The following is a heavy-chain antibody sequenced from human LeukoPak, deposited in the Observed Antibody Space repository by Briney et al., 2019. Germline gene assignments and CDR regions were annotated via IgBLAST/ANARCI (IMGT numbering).Heavy chain of an antibody. Sequence: SQTLSLTCAISGDSVSSNSFAWNWIRQSPSRGLEWLGRTYYMSKWYSDYAESVKSRIIVNPDTSKNQFPLQLSSVTPEDTAVYYCAAWHHQLRYFDSWGQGTLVTVSS. CDR2: TYYMSKWYS. J-gene: IGHJ4*02. CDR1: GDSVSSNSFA. D-gene: IGHD2-2*01. V-gene: IGHV6-1*01. CDR3: AAWHHQLRYFDS.